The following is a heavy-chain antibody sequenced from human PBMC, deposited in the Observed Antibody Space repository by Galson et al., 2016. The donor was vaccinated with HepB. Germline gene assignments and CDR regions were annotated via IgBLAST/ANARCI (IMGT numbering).Heavy chain of an antibody. CDR3: ARVVFGSVLIGHFDP. V-gene: IGHV4-39*07. Sequence: ETLSLTCTVSGGSVSSGSYYWSWIRQPPGKGLEWIGNVYYRGNTYYHPSLKRSVTISIDTSKHEFSLSSKSVTAADTAVYYCARVVFGSVLIGHFDPWGQGALVTVSS. CDR2: VYYRGNT. J-gene: IGHJ5*02. CDR1: GGSVSSGSYY. D-gene: IGHD3-10*01.